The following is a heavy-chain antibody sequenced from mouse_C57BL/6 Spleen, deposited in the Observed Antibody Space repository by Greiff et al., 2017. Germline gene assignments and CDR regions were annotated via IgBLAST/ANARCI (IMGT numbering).Heavy chain of an antibody. CDR2: IYPGSGST. D-gene: IGHD2-4*01. CDR1: GYTFTSYW. V-gene: IGHV1-55*01. CDR3: AGYDYDGAWFAY. Sequence: VQLQQPGAELVKPGASVKMSCKASGYTFTSYWITWVKQRPGQGLEWIGDIYPGSGSTNYNEKFKSKATLTVDTSSSTAYMQLSRLTSEDSAVYYCAGYDYDGAWFAYWGQGTLVTVSA. J-gene: IGHJ3*01.